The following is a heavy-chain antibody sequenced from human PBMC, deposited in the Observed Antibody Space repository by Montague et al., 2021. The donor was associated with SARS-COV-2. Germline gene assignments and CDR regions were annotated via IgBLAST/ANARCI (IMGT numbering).Heavy chain of an antibody. J-gene: IGHJ6*02. Sequence: SETLSLTCSVSGGPMINNYWSWIRQPPGKGLEWMGYIYYTGSTDXNPSLESRATLSIDTSKNEFSLKLTSVTAADTAVYYCARGGGRLQYSYYYGMDVWGQGTTVTVSS. CDR3: ARGGGRLQYSYYYGMDV. V-gene: IGHV4-59*01. CDR1: GGPMINNY. D-gene: IGHD5-12*01. CDR2: IYYTGST.